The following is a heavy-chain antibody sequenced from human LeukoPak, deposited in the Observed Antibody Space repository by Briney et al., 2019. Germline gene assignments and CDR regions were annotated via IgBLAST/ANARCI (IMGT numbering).Heavy chain of an antibody. J-gene: IGHJ4*02. CDR3: ARHTPGYSSSWYVLPATAIWGTFDY. V-gene: IGHV4-4*07. Sequence: SETLSLTCTVSGGSISSYYWSWIRQPAGKGLEWIGRIYTSGSTNYNPSLKSRVTISLDTSRNQFSLKLSSVTAADTAVYYCARHTPGYSSSWYVLPATAIWGTFDYWGQGTLVTVSS. CDR1: GGSISSYY. D-gene: IGHD6-13*01. CDR2: IYTSGST.